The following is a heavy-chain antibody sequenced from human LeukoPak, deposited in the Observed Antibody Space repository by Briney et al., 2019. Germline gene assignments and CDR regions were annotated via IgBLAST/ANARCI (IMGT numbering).Heavy chain of an antibody. D-gene: IGHD1-26*01. V-gene: IGHV3-13*01. J-gene: IGHJ4*02. CDR1: GFTFKSYD. CDR3: ARVAPLSIDLSGSILDY. CDR2: IGTAGDT. Sequence: GGSLRLSCAASGFTFKSYDMHWVRQAAGEGLEWVSAIGTAGDTYYPGSVKGRFTISRENAKNSLYLQMDSLRAGDTAVYYCARVAPLSIDLSGSILDYWGQGTLVTVSS.